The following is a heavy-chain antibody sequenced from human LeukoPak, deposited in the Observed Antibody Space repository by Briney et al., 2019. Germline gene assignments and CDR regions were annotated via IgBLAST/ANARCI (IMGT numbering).Heavy chain of an antibody. CDR1: GFTFDDYA. CDR2: ISWNSGGI. J-gene: IGHJ5*02. D-gene: IGHD5-12*01. V-gene: IGHV3-9*01. CDR3: AKDLVATIRGWFDP. Sequence: GGSLRLSCAASGFTFDDYAMHWVRQAPGKGLEWVSGISWNSGGIGYADSVKGRFTISRDNAKNSLYLQMNSLRAEDTALYYCAKDLVATIRGWFDPWGQGTLVTVSS.